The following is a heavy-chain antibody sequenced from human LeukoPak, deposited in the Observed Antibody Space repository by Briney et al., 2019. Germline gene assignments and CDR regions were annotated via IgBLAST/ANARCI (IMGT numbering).Heavy chain of an antibody. J-gene: IGHJ4*02. CDR2: ISTSGSTM. CDR3: AKDQEGGSYRPIHFDY. CDR1: GFTFSSYE. V-gene: IGHV3-48*03. Sequence: PGGSLRLSCAASGFTFSSYEMNWVRQAPGRGLEWVSYISTSGSTMYYADSVKGRFTISRDNSKNTLYLQMNSLRAEDTAVYYCAKDQEGGSYRPIHFDYWGQGTLVTVSS. D-gene: IGHD1-26*01.